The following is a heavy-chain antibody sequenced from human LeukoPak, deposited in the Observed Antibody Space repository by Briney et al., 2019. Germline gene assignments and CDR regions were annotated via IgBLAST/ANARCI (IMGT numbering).Heavy chain of an antibody. CDR1: GYTFTGYY. CDR2: INPNSGGT. V-gene: IGHV1-2*02. J-gene: IGHJ4*02. CDR3: ARAVVVVPAAIYYDSSGYLLDY. D-gene: IGHD2-2*02. Sequence: GASVKVSCKASGYTFTGYYMHWVRQAPGQGLEWMGWINPNSGGTNYAQKFQGRVTMTRDTSISTAYMELSRLRSDDTAVYYCARAVVVVPAAIYYDSSGYLLDYWGQGTLVTVSS.